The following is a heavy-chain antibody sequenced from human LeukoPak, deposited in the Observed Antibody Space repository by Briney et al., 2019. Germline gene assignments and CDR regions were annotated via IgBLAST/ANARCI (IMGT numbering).Heavy chain of an antibody. CDR1: GYSFTNYW. Sequence: GESLKISCKGSGYSFTNYWITWVRQMPGKGLEWMGRIDPSDSYTDYSPSFQGHVTISADKSISTAYLQWSSLQASDSAMYYCARLTSLRGDYWGQGTLVTVSS. CDR2: IDPSDSYT. CDR3: ARLTSLRGDY. V-gene: IGHV5-10-1*01. J-gene: IGHJ4*02. D-gene: IGHD1/OR15-1a*01.